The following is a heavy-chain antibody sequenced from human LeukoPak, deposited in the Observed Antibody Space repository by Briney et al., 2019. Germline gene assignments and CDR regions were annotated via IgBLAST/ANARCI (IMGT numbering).Heavy chain of an antibody. V-gene: IGHV4-39*02. CDR2: IYYSGST. CDR1: GGSISSSSYY. CDR3: AKDRNYYDSSGLSDY. D-gene: IGHD3-22*01. Sequence: SETLSLTCTVSGGSISSSSYYWGWIRQPPGKGLEWIGSIYYSGSTYYNPSLKSRVTISVDTSKNQFSLKLSSVTAADTAVYYCAKDRNYYDSSGLSDYWGQGTLVTVSS. J-gene: IGHJ4*02.